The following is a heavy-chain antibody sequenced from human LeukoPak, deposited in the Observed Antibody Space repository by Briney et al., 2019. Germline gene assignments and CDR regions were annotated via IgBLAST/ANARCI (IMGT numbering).Heavy chain of an antibody. CDR3: ARDSSGWSSGYYFDY. V-gene: IGHV4-4*07. J-gene: IGHJ4*02. CDR1: GGSISSYY. Sequence: PSETLSLTCTVSGGSISSYYWSWIRQPAGKGLEWLGRIYTSGSTNYNPSLKSRVTMSVDTSKNQFSLKLSSVTAADTAVYYCARDSSGWSSGYYFDYWGQGTLVTVSS. CDR2: IYTSGST. D-gene: IGHD6-19*01.